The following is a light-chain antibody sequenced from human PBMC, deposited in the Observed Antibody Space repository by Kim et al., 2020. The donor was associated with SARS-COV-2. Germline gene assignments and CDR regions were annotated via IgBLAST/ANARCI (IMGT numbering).Light chain of an antibody. CDR3: QSADSSDTFWV. CDR1: ALPKQY. V-gene: IGLV3-25*03. CDR2: EDT. J-gene: IGLJ3*02. Sequence: PGQPARIPCSGDALPKQYAYWFQQKPGQAPVVVIYEDTERPSGISERFSGSTSGTTVTLTISGVQAEDEADYYCQSADSSDTFWVFGGGTQLTVL.